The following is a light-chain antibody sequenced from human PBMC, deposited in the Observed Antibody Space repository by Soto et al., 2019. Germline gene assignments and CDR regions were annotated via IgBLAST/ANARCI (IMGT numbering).Light chain of an antibody. Sequence: EIVLTQSPGTLSLSPGERATLSCRASQSVTSSYLAWYQQKPGQAPRLLIYAASSRATGIPDRFSGSGSGTDFTLTISRLEPEDFAVYYCQQYGSSPRFGQGTKVEIK. CDR1: QSVTSSY. V-gene: IGKV3-20*01. J-gene: IGKJ1*01. CDR2: AAS. CDR3: QQYGSSPR.